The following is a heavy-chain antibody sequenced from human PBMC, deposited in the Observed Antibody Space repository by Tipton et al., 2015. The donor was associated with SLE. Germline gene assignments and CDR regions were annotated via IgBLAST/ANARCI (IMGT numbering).Heavy chain of an antibody. CDR2: ISYDGSNK. J-gene: IGHJ6*02. CDR1: GFTFFTYA. Sequence: SLRLSCAASGFTFFTYAMHWVRQAPGKGLEWVAVISYDGSNKYYADSVKGRFTISRDNSKNTLYVQMNSLRAEDTAVYYCAKGVTVASLHGMDVWGQGTTVTVSS. CDR3: AKGVTVASLHGMDV. V-gene: IGHV3-30*04. D-gene: IGHD2-21*02.